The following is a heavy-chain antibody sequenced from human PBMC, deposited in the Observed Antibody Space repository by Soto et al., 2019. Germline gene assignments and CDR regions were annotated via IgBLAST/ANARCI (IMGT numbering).Heavy chain of an antibody. CDR3: AADMYYYDSSGYYYSDY. CDR2: IVVGSGNT. D-gene: IGHD3-22*01. Sequence: SVKVSCKASGFTFTSSAVQWVRQARGQRLEWIGWIVVGSGNTNYAQKFQERVTITRDMSTSTAYMELSSLRSEDTAVYYCAADMYYYDSSGYYYSDYWGQGTLVTVSS. J-gene: IGHJ4*02. V-gene: IGHV1-58*01. CDR1: GFTFTSSA.